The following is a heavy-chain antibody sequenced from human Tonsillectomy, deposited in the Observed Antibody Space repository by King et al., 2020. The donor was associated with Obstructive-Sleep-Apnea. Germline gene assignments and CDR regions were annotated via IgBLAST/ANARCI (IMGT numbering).Heavy chain of an antibody. J-gene: IGHJ4*02. CDR1: GFTFDDYA. V-gene: IGHV3-9*01. D-gene: IGHD6-19*01. CDR3: AKDKDSSGWYADY. Sequence: VQLVESGGGLVQPGRSLRLSCVASGFTFDDYAMHWVRQAPGKGLEWVSGMSWNRVSIGYVDSVKGRFTISRDNVKKSLYLQMNSLRVEDTALYYCAKDKDSSGWYADYWGQGTLVTVSS. CDR2: MSWNRVSI.